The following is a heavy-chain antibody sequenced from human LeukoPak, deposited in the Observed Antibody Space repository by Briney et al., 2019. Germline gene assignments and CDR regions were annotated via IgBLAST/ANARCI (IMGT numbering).Heavy chain of an antibody. CDR1: GFTFDDYG. D-gene: IGHD2-15*01. V-gene: IGHV3-30*18. CDR3: AKVAVVVAADYYYYYMDV. Sequence: GGSLRLSCAASGFTFDDYGMHWVRQAPGKGLERVAVISYDGSNKYYADSVKGRFTISRDNSKNTLYLQMNSLRAEDTAVYYCAKVAVVVAADYYYYYMDVWGKGTTVTVSS. CDR2: ISYDGSNK. J-gene: IGHJ6*03.